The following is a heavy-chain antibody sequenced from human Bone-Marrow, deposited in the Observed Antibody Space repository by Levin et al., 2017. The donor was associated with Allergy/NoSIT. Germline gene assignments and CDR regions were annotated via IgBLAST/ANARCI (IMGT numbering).Heavy chain of an antibody. CDR1: GFTFTNYE. CDR2: ISGTGTTI. Sequence: GGSLRLSCAASGFTFTNYEMNWVRQAPGKGLEWVSYISGTGTTIDYADSVKGRFTISRDNAKNSLYLQMNNLRADDTAVYYCVRDAREVVPCFEYWGQGVLVTVSS. D-gene: IGHD2-15*01. V-gene: IGHV3-48*03. CDR3: VRDAREVVPCFEY. J-gene: IGHJ4*02.